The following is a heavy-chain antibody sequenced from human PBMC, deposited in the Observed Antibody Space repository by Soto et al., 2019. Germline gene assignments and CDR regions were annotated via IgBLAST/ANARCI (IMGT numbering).Heavy chain of an antibody. D-gene: IGHD5-18*01. CDR2: INPDGSAT. J-gene: IGHJ4*02. V-gene: IGHV3-74*01. CDR1: GFTFISYW. Sequence: GGSLRLSCAASGFTFISYWIHFVRQSPFKWLVWVSRINPDGSATNYADSVKGRFTISRDNAKNTLYLQMNSLRAEDTAVFYCGRGGSDSPMAPGYWGQGTLVTVSS. CDR3: GRGGSDSPMAPGY.